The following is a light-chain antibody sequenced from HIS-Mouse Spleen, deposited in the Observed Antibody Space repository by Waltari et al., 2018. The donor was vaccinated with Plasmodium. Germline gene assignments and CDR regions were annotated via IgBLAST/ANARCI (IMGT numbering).Light chain of an antibody. CDR2: EDS. CDR3: YSTDSSGNHRV. Sequence: SYELTQPPSVSVSPGQTARTTGSGDALPNKYPYWYQQKSGQAPVLVIYEDSKRPSGIPERFSGSSSGTMATLTISGAQVEDEADYYCYSTDSSGNHRVFGGGTKLTVL. J-gene: IGLJ3*02. CDR1: ALPNKY. V-gene: IGLV3-10*01.